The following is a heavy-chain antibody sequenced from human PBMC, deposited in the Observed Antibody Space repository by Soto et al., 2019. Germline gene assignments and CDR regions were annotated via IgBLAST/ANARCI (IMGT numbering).Heavy chain of an antibody. CDR2: IYSGGTT. V-gene: IGHV3-53*01. Sequence: PGGSLRLSCAASGFAVSSNYTSWVRQAPGKGLEWVSLIYSGGTTYYADSVKGRFTISRDNSKNTLYLQMNSLRAEDTAVYYCARASKGTIYSPHAFDIWGQGTMVTVSS. CDR1: GFAVSSNY. CDR3: ARASKGTIYSPHAFDI. J-gene: IGHJ3*02. D-gene: IGHD2-21*01.